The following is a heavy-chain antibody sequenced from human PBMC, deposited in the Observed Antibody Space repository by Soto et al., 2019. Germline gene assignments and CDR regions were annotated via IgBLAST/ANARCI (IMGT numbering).Heavy chain of an antibody. CDR3: ARGPIKYGSGRYYNSIGLFDY. V-gene: IGHV4-34*01. D-gene: IGHD3-10*01. CDR1: GGSFSGYY. CDR2: INHSGST. J-gene: IGHJ4*02. Sequence: SETLSLTCAVYGGSFSGYYWSWIRQPPGKGLEWIGEINHSGSTNYNPSLKSRVTISVDTSKNQFSLKLSSVTAADTAVYYCARGPIKYGSGRYYNSIGLFDYWGQGTLVTVSS.